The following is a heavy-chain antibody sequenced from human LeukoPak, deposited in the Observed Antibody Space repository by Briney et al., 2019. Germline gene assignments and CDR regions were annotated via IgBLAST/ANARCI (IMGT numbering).Heavy chain of an antibody. J-gene: IGHJ4*02. D-gene: IGHD2-15*01. CDR1: GGSISSGDYY. CDR2: IYYSGST. CDR3: ARGYCSGGSCLLDY. V-gene: IGHV4-30-4*01. Sequence: PSQTLSLTCTVSGGSISSGDYYWSWIRQPPGKGLEWIGYIYYSGSTYYNPSFKSRVTISVDTSKNQFSLKLSSVTAADTAVYYCARGYCSGGSCLLDYWGQGTLVTVSS.